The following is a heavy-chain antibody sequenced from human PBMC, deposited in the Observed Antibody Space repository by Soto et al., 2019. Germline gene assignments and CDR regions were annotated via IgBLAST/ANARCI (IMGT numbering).Heavy chain of an antibody. D-gene: IGHD3-3*01. CDR1: GFTFSSYG. CDR3: AKAFQAIFGVVSEIGGIDY. Sequence: GGSLRLSCAASGFTFSSYGMHWVRQAPGKGLEWVAVISYDGSNKYYADSVKGRFTISRDNSKNTLYLQMNSLRAEDTAVYYCAKAFQAIFGVVSEIGGIDYWGQGTLVTVSS. J-gene: IGHJ4*02. V-gene: IGHV3-30*18. CDR2: ISYDGSNK.